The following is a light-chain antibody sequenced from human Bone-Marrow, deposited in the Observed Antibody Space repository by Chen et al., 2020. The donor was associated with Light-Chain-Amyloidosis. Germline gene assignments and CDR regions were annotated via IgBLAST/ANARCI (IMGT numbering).Light chain of an antibody. Sequence: DIAMCQAPDSLAVSLGYRATINCKSSYSLLSKNKNYLVWYQQTPVQPPKLLISWASTRESVVPDRFSGSGSGTDFTLTISSLQAEDVAVYYCQQCYGSPLTFGGGTKVEIK. CDR3: QQCYGSPLT. V-gene: IGKV4-1*01. CDR2: WAS. J-gene: IGKJ4*01. CDR1: YSLLSKNKNY.